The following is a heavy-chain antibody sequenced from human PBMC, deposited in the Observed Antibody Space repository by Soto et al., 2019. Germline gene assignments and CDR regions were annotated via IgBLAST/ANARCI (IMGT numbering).Heavy chain of an antibody. CDR1: GFTFSSYA. CDR2: ISGSGGST. J-gene: IGHJ6*03. V-gene: IGHV3-23*01. Sequence: GGSLRLSCAASGFTFSSYAMSWVRQAPGKGLEWVSAISGSGGSTYYADSVKGRFTISRDNSKNTLYLQMNSLRAEDTAVYYCAKAIVPAAMRYYYYYYMDVWGKGTTVTVSS. D-gene: IGHD2-2*01. CDR3: AKAIVPAAMRYYYYYYMDV.